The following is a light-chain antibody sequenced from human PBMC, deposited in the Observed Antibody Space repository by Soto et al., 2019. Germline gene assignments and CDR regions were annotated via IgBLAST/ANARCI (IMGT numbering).Light chain of an antibody. CDR2: DAS. CDR3: QQKGT. V-gene: IGKV1-5*01. J-gene: IGKJ2*01. Sequence: DIKMTQSPSTLSASVGDRVTITCRASQSISSWLAWYQQKPGKAPKLLIYDASSLESGVPSRFSGSGSGTEFTLTISSLQPDDFATYYCQQKGTFGQGTKLEIK. CDR1: QSISSW.